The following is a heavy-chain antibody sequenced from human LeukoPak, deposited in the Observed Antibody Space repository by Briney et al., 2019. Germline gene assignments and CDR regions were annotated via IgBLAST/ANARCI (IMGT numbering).Heavy chain of an antibody. V-gene: IGHV3-30*18. J-gene: IGHJ3*02. D-gene: IGHD3-10*01. CDR3: AKDFGEAAFDI. CDR2: ISYDGSDK. Sequence: GGSLRLSCAASGFTFSTYDMHWVRQAPGKGLEWVAIISYDGSDKYYADSVKGRFTISRDNSKNTLYLQMNSLRAEDTAVYYCAKDFGEAAFDIWGQGTMVTVSS. CDR1: GFTFSTYD.